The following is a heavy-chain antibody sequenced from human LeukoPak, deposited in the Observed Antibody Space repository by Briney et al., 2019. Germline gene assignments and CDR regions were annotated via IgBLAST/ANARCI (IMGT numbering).Heavy chain of an antibody. CDR1: GFTFSSYS. Sequence: GGSLRLSCAASGFTFSSYSMNWVRQAPGKGLEWVSSISSSSSYIYYADSVKGRFTISRDNAKNSLYLQMNSLRAEDTAVYYCARDPGGYPPSEGYWGQGTLVTVSS. V-gene: IGHV3-21*01. CDR3: ARDPGGYPPSEGY. D-gene: IGHD5-12*01. J-gene: IGHJ4*02. CDR2: ISSSSSYI.